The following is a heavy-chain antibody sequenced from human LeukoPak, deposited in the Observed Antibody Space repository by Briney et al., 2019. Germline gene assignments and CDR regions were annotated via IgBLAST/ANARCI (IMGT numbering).Heavy chain of an antibody. D-gene: IGHD5-18*01. J-gene: IGHJ4*02. CDR2: IIPIFGTA. Sequence: SVKVSCMASGGTFSSYAISWVRQAPGQGLEWMGGIIPIFGTANYAQKFQGRVTITADESTSTGYMELSSLRSEDTAVYYCASKRGYSYGLDYWGQGTLVTVSS. V-gene: IGHV1-69*01. CDR1: GGTFSSYA. CDR3: ASKRGYSYGLDY.